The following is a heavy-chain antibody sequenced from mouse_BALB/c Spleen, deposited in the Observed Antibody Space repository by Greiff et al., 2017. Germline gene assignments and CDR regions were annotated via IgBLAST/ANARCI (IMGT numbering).Heavy chain of an antibody. V-gene: IGHV1-4*01. D-gene: IGHD1-1*01. J-gene: IGHJ4*01. CDR3: AKETSSYDAMDY. Sequence: QVHVKQSGAELARPGASVKMSCKASGYTFTSYTMHWVKQRPGQGLEWIGYINPSSGYTNYNQKFKDKATLTADKSSSTAYMQLSSLTSEDSAVYYCAKETSSYDAMDYWGQGTSVTVSS. CDR2: INPSSGYT. CDR1: GYTFTSYT.